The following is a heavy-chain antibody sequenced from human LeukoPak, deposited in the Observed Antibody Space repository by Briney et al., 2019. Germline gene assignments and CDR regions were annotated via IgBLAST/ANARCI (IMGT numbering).Heavy chain of an antibody. D-gene: IGHD3-10*01. V-gene: IGHV1-24*01. J-gene: IGHJ6*02. Sequence: ASVKVSCTASGYTFTGLCMNWVRQAPGKGLEWMGGFDPEDGETIYAQKFQGRVTMTEDTSTDTAYMELSSVRSEDTAVYYCATDATMVRGAIYYYYYGMDVWGQGTTVTVSS. CDR3: ATDATMVRGAIYYYYYGMDV. CDR2: FDPEDGET. CDR1: GYTFTGLC.